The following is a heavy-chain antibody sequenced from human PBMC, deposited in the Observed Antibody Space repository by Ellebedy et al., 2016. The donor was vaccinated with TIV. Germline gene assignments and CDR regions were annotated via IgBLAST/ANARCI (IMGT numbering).Heavy chain of an antibody. D-gene: IGHD1-1*01. V-gene: IGHV3-66*01. Sequence: GGSLRLSCAASGLTVSSTYMSWVRQAPGKGLEWISLIHTGGDTKYADSVKGRFTMSRYTSKNPVHLQINSVRVEDTALYYCAGENFNDVELIIWGVLDTWGQGTMVTVSS. CDR2: IHTGGDT. J-gene: IGHJ3*02. CDR1: GLTVSSTY. CDR3: AGENFNDVELIIWGVLDT.